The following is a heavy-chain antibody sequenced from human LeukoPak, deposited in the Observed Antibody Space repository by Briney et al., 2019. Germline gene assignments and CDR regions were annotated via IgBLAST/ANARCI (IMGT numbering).Heavy chain of an antibody. V-gene: IGHV1-46*01. CDR1: GYTFTDCY. Sequence: GASVKVSCKASGYTFTDCYIHWVRQAPGQGLEWMGIINPSGGNTKYAEKFQARVTMTRDTSTSTVYMDLSSLRSEDTAVYYCARAQGYGDCDYWGQGTLVTVSS. D-gene: IGHD4-17*01. J-gene: IGHJ4*02. CDR3: ARAQGYGDCDY. CDR2: INPSGGNT.